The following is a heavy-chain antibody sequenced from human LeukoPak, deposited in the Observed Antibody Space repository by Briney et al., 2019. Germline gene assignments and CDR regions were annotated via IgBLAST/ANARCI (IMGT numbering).Heavy chain of an antibody. CDR1: GGSISSYY. Sequence: SETLSLTCTVSGGSISSYYWSWIRQPAGKGLEWIGRIYTSGSTNYNPSLKSRVTISVDTSKNQFPLKLSSVTAADTAVYYCARVAAAYDWYFDLWGRGTLVTVSS. CDR2: IYTSGST. V-gene: IGHV4-4*07. D-gene: IGHD6-13*01. CDR3: ARVAAAYDWYFDL. J-gene: IGHJ2*01.